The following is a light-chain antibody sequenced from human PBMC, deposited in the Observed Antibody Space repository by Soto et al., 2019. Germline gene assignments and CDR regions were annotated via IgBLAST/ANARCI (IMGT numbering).Light chain of an antibody. V-gene: IGLV1-40*01. CDR3: SSYTSSSTYV. CDR1: SSNIGAGYD. CDR2: GNS. Sequence: QSVLTQPPSVSGAPGQRVTISCTGSSSNIGAGYDVHWYQQLPGTAPKLLIYGNSNRSSGVPDRFSGSKSGTSASLAITGLQAEDEADYYCSSYTSSSTYVFGTGTKVTVL. J-gene: IGLJ1*01.